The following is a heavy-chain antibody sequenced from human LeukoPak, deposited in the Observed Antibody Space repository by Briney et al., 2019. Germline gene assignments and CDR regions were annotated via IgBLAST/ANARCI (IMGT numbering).Heavy chain of an antibody. CDR2: ISSSSSYI. D-gene: IGHD3-10*01. J-gene: IGHJ6*03. V-gene: IGHV3-21*01. CDR1: GFTFSSYI. CDR3: ARDHRGSGSRYYYYYMDV. Sequence: GGSLRLSCAASGFTFSSYIMNWVRQAPGKGLEWVSSISSSSSYIYYADSVKGRFTISRDNAKNSLYLQMNSLRAEDTAVYYCARDHRGSGSRYYYYYMDVWGKGTTVTISS.